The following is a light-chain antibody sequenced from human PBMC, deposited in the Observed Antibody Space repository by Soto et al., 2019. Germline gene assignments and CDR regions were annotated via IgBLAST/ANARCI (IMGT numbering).Light chain of an antibody. Sequence: QSVLTQPPSVSGAPGQRVTISCTGSSSNIGAGYDVHWYQQLPGTAPKLLIYGNSNRPSGVPDRFSGSKSGTSATLALTGLQAEDEADYFCQYSDSSLSGSKVFGAGTQLTVL. CDR2: GNS. CDR3: QYSDSSLSGSKV. V-gene: IGLV1-40*01. J-gene: IGLJ2*01. CDR1: SSNIGAGYD.